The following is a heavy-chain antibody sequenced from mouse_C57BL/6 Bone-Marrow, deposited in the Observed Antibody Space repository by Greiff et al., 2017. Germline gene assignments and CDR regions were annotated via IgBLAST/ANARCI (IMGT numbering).Heavy chain of an antibody. CDR3: AREALWLRRRDYAMDY. V-gene: IGHV1-64*01. J-gene: IGHJ4*01. CDR1: GYTFTSYW. Sequence: VQLQQPGAELVKPGASVKLSCKASGYTFTSYWMHWVKQRPGQGLEWIGMIHPNSGSTNYNEKFKSKATLTVDKSSSTAYMQLSSLTSEDSAVYYCAREALWLRRRDYAMDYWGQGTSVTVSS. CDR2: IHPNSGST. D-gene: IGHD2-2*01.